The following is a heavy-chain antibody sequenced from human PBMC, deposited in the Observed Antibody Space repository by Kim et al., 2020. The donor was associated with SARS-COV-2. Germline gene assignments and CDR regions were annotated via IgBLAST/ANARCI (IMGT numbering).Heavy chain of an antibody. V-gene: IGHV3-15*01. CDR2: IKSKPDGGTT. Sequence: GGSLRLSCAASGFSFRNAWMSWVRQAPGKGLEWVGRIKSKPDGGTTDYAAPVKGRFTISRDDSKNMVYLQMKSLKTEDTAVYYCTTPMEAAADHWGQGTLVTVSS. D-gene: IGHD6-13*01. J-gene: IGHJ4*02. CDR1: GFSFRNAW. CDR3: TTPMEAAADH.